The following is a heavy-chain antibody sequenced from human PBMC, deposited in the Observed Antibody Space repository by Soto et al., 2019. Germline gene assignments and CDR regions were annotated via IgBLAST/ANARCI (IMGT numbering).Heavy chain of an antibody. CDR2: ISAYNGNT. CDR3: ARGWSLTGELRGDCYDY. J-gene: IGHJ4*02. D-gene: IGHD3-10*01. CDR1: GYTFTIYG. V-gene: IGHV1-18*01. Sequence: EASVKVSCKASGYTFTIYGISWVRQAPGQGLEWMGWISAYNGNTNYAQKLQGRVTMTTDTSTSTAYMELRSLRSDDTAVYYCARGWSLTGELRGDCYDYWGQGTLVTVSS.